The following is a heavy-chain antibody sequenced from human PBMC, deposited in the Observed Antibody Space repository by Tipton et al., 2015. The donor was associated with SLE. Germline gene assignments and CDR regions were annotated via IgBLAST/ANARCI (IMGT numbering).Heavy chain of an antibody. V-gene: IGHV3-30-3*01. Sequence: RSLRLSCAASGFTFSSYAMHWVRQAPGKGLEWVAVISYDGSNKYYADSVKGRFTISRDNSKNTLYLQMNSLRAEDTAVYYCAKEDDFDIWGQGTMVTVSS. CDR3: AKEDDFDI. CDR2: ISYDGSNK. CDR1: GFTFSSYA. J-gene: IGHJ3*02.